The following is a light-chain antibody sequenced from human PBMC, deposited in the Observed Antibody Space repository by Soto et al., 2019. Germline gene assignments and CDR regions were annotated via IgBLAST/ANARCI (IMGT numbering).Light chain of an antibody. CDR1: QGISSY. J-gene: IGKJ2*01. Sequence: AIRMTQSPSSFSASTGDRVTITCRASQGISSYLAWYQQKLGKAPKLLIYAASTLQSGVPSRFSGSGSGTDFTLTISCLQSEDFATYYCQQYYSYPPLYTFGQGTKLEIK. CDR2: AAS. CDR3: QQYYSYPPLYT. V-gene: IGKV1-8*01.